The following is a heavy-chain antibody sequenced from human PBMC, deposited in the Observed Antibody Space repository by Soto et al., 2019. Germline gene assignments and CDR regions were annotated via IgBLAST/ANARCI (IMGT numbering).Heavy chain of an antibody. CDR3: ARGAFDSSGYYLDY. CDR2: IYHSGST. J-gene: IGHJ4*02. V-gene: IGHV4-30-2*01. D-gene: IGHD3-22*01. CDR1: GGSISSGGYS. Sequence: SETLSLTCAVSGGSISSGGYSWSWIRQPPGKGLEWIGYIYHSGSTYYNPSLKSRVTISVDRSKNQFSLKLSSVTAADTAVYYCARGAFDSSGYYLDYWDQGTLVTVSS.